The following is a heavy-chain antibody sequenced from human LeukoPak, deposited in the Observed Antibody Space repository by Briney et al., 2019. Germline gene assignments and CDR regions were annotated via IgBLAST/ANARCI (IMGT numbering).Heavy chain of an antibody. D-gene: IGHD6-13*01. V-gene: IGHV3-48*01. Sequence: SGGSLRLSCAASGFTFSSYTMNWVRQAPGKGLEWVSSITSSRSTIYYADSVKGRFTISRDNSKNTLFLQMSSLRAEDTAVYYCARAYSSSWYDFWGQGTLVTVSS. CDR1: GFTFSSYT. CDR3: ARAYSSSWYDF. J-gene: IGHJ5*01. CDR2: ITSSRSTI.